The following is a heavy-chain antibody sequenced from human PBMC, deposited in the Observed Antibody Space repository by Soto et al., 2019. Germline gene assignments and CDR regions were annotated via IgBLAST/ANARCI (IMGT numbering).Heavy chain of an antibody. CDR1: GYPFTSYA. D-gene: IGHD2-2*01. V-gene: IGHV1-18*01. CDR3: ARAHEYCIRGTCQVGDFDY. J-gene: IGHJ4*02. CDR2: ISHYNGDT. Sequence: QVHLLQSGGEVKKPGSSVKVACKASGYPFTSYAITWVRQAPGQGLEWIAWISHYNGDTKYAAGLLGRLILTTNTATTTGYMELGRLRSYDTAMYYFARAHEYCIRGTCQVGDFDYWGQGTLVTVSS.